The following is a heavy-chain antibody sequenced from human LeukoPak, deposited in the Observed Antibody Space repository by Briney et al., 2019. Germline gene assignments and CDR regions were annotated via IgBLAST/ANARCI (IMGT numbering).Heavy chain of an antibody. CDR2: ISYDGSNK. CDR3: ARAPHYSNYGPYYYGMDV. D-gene: IGHD4-11*01. J-gene: IGHJ6*02. V-gene: IGHV3-30-3*01. Sequence: GGSLRLSCAASGFTFSSYAMHWVRQAPGKGLEWVAVISYDGSNKYYADSVKGRFTISRDNAKNSLYLQMNSLRAEDTAVYYCARAPHYSNYGPYYYGMDVWGQGTTVTVSS. CDR1: GFTFSSYA.